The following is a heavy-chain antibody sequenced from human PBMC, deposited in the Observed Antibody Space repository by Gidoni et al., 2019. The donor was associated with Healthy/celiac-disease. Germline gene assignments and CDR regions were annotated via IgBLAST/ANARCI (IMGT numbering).Heavy chain of an antibody. CDR1: GGSISSSNW. Sequence: GPGLVKPSGTLSLTCAVSGGSISSSNWWSWVRQPPGKGLEWIGEIYHSGSTNYNPSLKSRVTISVDKSKNQFSLKLSSVTAADTAVYYCARDSQYCSSTSCYEVYYYYGMDVWGQGTTVTVSS. V-gene: IGHV4-4*02. J-gene: IGHJ6*02. D-gene: IGHD2-2*01. CDR3: ARDSQYCSSTSCYEVYYYYGMDV. CDR2: IYHSGST.